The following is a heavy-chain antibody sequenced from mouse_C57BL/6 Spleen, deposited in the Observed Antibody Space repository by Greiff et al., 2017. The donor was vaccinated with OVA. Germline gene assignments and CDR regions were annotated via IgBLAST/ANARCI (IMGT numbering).Heavy chain of an antibody. CDR1: GYSITSGYY. V-gene: IGHV3-6*01. CDR3: ANYYGSSFAY. J-gene: IGHJ3*01. Sequence: EVKLVESGPGLVKPSQSLSLTCSVTGYSITSGYYWNWIRQFPGNKLEWMGYISYDGSNNYNPSLKNRISITRDTSKNQFFLKLNSVTTEDTATYYCANYYGSSFAYWGQGTLVTVSA. D-gene: IGHD1-1*01. CDR2: ISYDGSN.